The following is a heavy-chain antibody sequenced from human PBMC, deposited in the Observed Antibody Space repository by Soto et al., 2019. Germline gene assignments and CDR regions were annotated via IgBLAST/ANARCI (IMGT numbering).Heavy chain of an antibody. CDR1: GYTLTELS. Sequence: ASVQVSCKVSGYTLTELSMHWVRQAPGKGLEWMGGFDPEDGKTIYAQNFQGRVTMTEDTSTDTAYMELSSLRFEDTAVYYCATDAIVAAFTLDYWGQGTLVTVSS. V-gene: IGHV1-24*01. CDR2: FDPEDGKT. D-gene: IGHD1-26*01. CDR3: ATDAIVAAFTLDY. J-gene: IGHJ4*02.